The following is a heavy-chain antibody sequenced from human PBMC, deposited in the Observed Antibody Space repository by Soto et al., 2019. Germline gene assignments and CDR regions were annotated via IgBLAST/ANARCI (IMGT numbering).Heavy chain of an antibody. J-gene: IGHJ5*02. V-gene: IGHV4-59*01. D-gene: IGHD3-10*01. CDR2: IHYSGST. CDR3: ARESAGSHKNNGFDP. Sequence: QVQLQESGPGLVKPSETLSLTCTVSGGSISTYYWSWVRQPPGKGLEWIGYIHYSGSTYFNPSLKSRVTMSLDMSSNQLSLHLKSVTAADTAVYYCARESAGSHKNNGFDPWGQGTLVTVSS. CDR1: GGSISTYY.